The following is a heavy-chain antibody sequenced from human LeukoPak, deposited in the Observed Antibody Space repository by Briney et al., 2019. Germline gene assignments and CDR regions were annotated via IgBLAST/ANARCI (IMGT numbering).Heavy chain of an antibody. CDR1: GFTFSSHW. Sequence: GGSLRLSCAASGFTFSSHWMHWVRQAPGKGLVWVSRIKDDGSHTNYADSVKGRFSISRDNAKNTLSLQMNSLRAEDTAVYYCARGSGIITGIDEWGQGTLVTVSS. CDR2: IKDDGSHT. V-gene: IGHV3-74*01. D-gene: IGHD6-25*01. J-gene: IGHJ4*02. CDR3: ARGSGIITGIDE.